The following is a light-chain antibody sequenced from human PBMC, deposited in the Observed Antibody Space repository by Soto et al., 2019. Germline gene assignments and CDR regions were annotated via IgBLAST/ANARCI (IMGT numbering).Light chain of an antibody. Sequence: EIVLTQSPGTLSLSPGERATLSCRASQSVSSHLAWYQQKPGQAPRLLIYDASTRPTGIPDRFSGSGSGTDFTLTISRLEPEDFAVYYCQQYGSSLTFGQGTRLEI. V-gene: IGKV3-20*01. J-gene: IGKJ5*01. CDR2: DAS. CDR3: QQYGSSLT. CDR1: QSVSSH.